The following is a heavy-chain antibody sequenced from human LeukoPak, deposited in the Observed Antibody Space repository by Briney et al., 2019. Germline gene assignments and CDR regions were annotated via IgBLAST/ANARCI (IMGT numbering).Heavy chain of an antibody. J-gene: IGHJ5*02. Sequence: GESLKISCEGSGYSFTSYWIGWVRQMPGKGLEWMGIIYPGDSDTRYSPSFQGQVTISADKSISTAYLQWSSLKASDTAMYYCARSPTQIAAAGEGSFDPWGQGTLVTVSS. D-gene: IGHD6-13*01. V-gene: IGHV5-51*01. CDR3: ARSPTQIAAAGEGSFDP. CDR1: GYSFTSYW. CDR2: IYPGDSDT.